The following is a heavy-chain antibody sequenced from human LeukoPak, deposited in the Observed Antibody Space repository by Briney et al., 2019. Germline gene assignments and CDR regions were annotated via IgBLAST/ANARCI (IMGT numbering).Heavy chain of an antibody. V-gene: IGHV3-30*03. CDR2: ISYDGSNK. CDR1: GFTFSSYG. Sequence: GGSLRLSCAASGFTFSSYGMHWVRQAPGKGLEWVAVISYDGSNKYYADSVKGRFTISRDNSKNTLYLQMNSLRAEDTAVYYCARVRFGELLRHSYYFDYWGQGTLVTVSS. D-gene: IGHD3-10*01. CDR3: ARVRFGELLRHSYYFDY. J-gene: IGHJ4*02.